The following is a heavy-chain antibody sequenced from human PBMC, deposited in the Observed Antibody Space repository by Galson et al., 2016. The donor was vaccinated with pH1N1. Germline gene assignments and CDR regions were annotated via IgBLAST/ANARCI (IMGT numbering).Heavy chain of an antibody. Sequence: FTCAGSGCTFSDYYMSWIRQAPGKGLEWVSYISPSGSTIYYADSAKGRFTISRDNAKNSLYLQMNSLRSEDTAVYYCARELSCYPPCFYYYGMDVWGQGTTVTVSS. CDR1: GCTFSDYY. CDR3: ARELSCYPPCFYYYGMDV. D-gene: IGHD5-12*01. V-gene: IGHV3-11*04. J-gene: IGHJ6*02. CDR2: ISPSGSTI.